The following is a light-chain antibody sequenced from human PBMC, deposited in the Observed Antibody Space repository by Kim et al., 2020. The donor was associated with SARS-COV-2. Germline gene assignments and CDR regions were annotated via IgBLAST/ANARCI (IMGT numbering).Light chain of an antibody. Sequence: NFMLTQPHSVSESPGKTVTIPCTRSSGSIASNYVQWFQQRPGSAPTPVIYEDNQRPSGVPDRFSGSIDSSSNSASLTISGLKTEDEADYYCQSYDSSNHVVFGGGTQLTVL. J-gene: IGLJ2*01. V-gene: IGLV6-57*04. CDR2: EDN. CDR1: SGSIASNY. CDR3: QSYDSSNHVV.